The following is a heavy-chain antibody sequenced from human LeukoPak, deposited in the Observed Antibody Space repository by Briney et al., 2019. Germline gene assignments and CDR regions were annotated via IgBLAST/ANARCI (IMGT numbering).Heavy chain of an antibody. Sequence: GRSLRLSCAASGFTFSSYAMHWVRQAPGKGLEWVAVISYDGSNKYYADSVKGRFTISRDNSKNTLYLQMNSLRAEDTAVYYCGRAKARQGYFDYWGQGTLVTVSS. CDR3: GRAKARQGYFDY. D-gene: IGHD6-6*01. J-gene: IGHJ4*02. CDR2: ISYDGSNK. V-gene: IGHV3-30-3*01. CDR1: GFTFSSYA.